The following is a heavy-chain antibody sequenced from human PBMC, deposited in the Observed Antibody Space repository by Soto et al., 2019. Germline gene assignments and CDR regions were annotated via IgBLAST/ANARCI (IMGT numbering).Heavy chain of an antibody. J-gene: IGHJ6*02. CDR1: GGSFSDYE. V-gene: IGHV3-48*03. CDR3: TRGAGFFYGVDV. CDR2: ISFSGSTI. Sequence: PXGSLRLSCSASGGSFSDYEMNWVRQAPGKGLDWIAHISFSGSTIYYADSVKGRFSISRDNSKNFLYLQMSGLRADDSAVYYCTRGAGFFYGVDVWGLGTTVTVSS. D-gene: IGHD3-10*01.